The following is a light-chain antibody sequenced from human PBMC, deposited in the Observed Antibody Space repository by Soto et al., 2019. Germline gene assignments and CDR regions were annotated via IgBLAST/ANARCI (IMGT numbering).Light chain of an antibody. J-gene: IGLJ2*01. CDR1: SSNIARNY. CDR3: ATWDSSLSALV. V-gene: IGLV1-51*01. CDR2: DTD. Sequence: HSVLTQPPSVSAAPGQTGTISCSGSSSNIARNYVSWYQQVPGAAPKLLTYDTDKRPSEIPDRFSGSKSGTSATLGITGLQTGDEADYYCATWDSSLSALVFGGGTKLTVL.